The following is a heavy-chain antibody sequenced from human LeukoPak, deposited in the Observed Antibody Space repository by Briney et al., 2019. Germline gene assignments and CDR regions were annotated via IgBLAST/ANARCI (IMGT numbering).Heavy chain of an antibody. CDR2: ISGDGGST. V-gene: IGHV3-43*02. CDR3: AKDITSSWYIASGAFDI. J-gene: IGHJ3*02. Sequence: GGSLRLSCAASGFTFDDYAMHWVRQAPEKGLEWVSLISGDGGSTYYADSVKGRFTSSRDNSKNSLYLQMNSLRTEDTALYYCAKDITSSWYIASGAFDIWGQGTMVTVSS. D-gene: IGHD6-13*01. CDR1: GFTFDDYA.